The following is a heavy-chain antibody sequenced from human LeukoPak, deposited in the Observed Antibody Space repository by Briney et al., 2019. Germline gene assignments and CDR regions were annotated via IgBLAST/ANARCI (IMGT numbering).Heavy chain of an antibody. V-gene: IGHV3-33*01. CDR1: GFTFSNYA. CDR2: IWYDGSNK. CDR3: ARDIYFYGDYVIDY. Sequence: PGRSLRLSCAASGFTFSNYAMHWVRQAPGKGLEWVAVIWYDGSNKYYADSAKGRFTISRDNSKNTLYLQMNSLRAEDTAVYYCARDIYFYGDYVIDYWGQGTLVTVSS. D-gene: IGHD4-17*01. J-gene: IGHJ4*02.